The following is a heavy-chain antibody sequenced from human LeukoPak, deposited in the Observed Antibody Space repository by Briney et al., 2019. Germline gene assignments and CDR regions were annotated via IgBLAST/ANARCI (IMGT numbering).Heavy chain of an antibody. Sequence: GGSLRLSCAASGFTFSSYAMSWVRQAPGKGLEWVSAISGRGGSTYYADSVKGRFTISRDNSKNTMYLQMNSLRAEDTAVYYCAKDRLYGSGSYYTVGDAFDIWGQGTMVTVSS. J-gene: IGHJ3*02. CDR1: GFTFSSYA. CDR3: AKDRLYGSGSYYTVGDAFDI. CDR2: ISGRGGST. D-gene: IGHD3-10*01. V-gene: IGHV3-23*01.